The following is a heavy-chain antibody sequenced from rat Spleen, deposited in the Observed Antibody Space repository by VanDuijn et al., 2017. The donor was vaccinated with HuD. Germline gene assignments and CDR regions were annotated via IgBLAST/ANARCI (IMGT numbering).Heavy chain of an antibody. J-gene: IGHJ2*01. CDR3: TRDRILRSTGFDY. CDR1: GFTFSNYY. V-gene: IGHV5-20*01. CDR2: INYDGSST. D-gene: IGHD1-6*01. Sequence: VQLVESGGGLVQPGRSLKLSCAASGFTFSNYYMAWVRQAPTKGLEWVASINYDGSSTYYRDSVKGRFTLSRDNAESSLYLQMDSLRSEDTATYYCTRDRILRSTGFDYWGQGVMVTVSS.